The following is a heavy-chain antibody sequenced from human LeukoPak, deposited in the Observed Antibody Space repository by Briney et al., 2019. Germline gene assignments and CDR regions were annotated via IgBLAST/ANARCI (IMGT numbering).Heavy chain of an antibody. CDR3: AKALVENDSFEY. J-gene: IGHJ4*02. Sequence: PGGSLRLSCAASGFTFSSYSMNWVRQAPGKGLEWVSSISSSSSYIYYADSVKGRFTISRDNAKNSLYLQMNSLRAEDTAVYYCAKALVENDSFEYWGQGTQVIVSS. D-gene: IGHD2/OR15-2a*01. CDR1: GFTFSSYS. CDR2: ISSSSSYI. V-gene: IGHV3-21*01.